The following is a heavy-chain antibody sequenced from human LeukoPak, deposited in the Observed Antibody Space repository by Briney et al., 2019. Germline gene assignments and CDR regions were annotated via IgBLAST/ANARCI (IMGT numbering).Heavy chain of an antibody. Sequence: SGGSLRLSCAASGFTFNKAWMSWVRLAPGKGLEWVGRIKNKGDGGTTDYAAPVKGRFTVSRDDSKSTLYLQINSLKTEDTAVYYCTTSGTPFEYWGQGTLVTVSS. CDR2: IKNKGDGGTT. CDR3: TTSGTPFEY. V-gene: IGHV3-15*01. CDR1: GFTFNKAW. D-gene: IGHD3-10*01. J-gene: IGHJ4*02.